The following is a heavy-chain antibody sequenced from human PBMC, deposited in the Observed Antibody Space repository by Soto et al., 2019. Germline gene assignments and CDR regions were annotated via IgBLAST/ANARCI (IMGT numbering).Heavy chain of an antibody. J-gene: IGHJ4*02. V-gene: IGHV4-31*03. CDR2: IYYSGST. D-gene: IGHD6-13*01. CDR3: ARGGIAAAAPPDY. Sequence: TLSLTCTVSGGSXSSGGYYWSWIRQHPGKGLEWIGYIYYSGSTYYNPSLKSRVTISVDTSKNQFSLKLSSVTAADTAVYYCARGGIAAAAPPDYWGQGTLVTVSS. CDR1: GGSXSSGGYY.